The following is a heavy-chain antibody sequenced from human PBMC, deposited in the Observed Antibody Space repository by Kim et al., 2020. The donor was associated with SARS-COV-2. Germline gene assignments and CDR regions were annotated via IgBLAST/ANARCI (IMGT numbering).Heavy chain of an antibody. CDR2: INPSGGST. CDR1: GYTFTNYY. CDR3: ARVAVGSDRPGYSDYYYYYGMDV. V-gene: IGHV1-46*01. D-gene: IGHD3-9*01. Sequence: ASVKVSCKASGYTFTNYYLHWVRQAPGQVLEWMGTINPSGGSTNYAQRFQGRLTMTRATSTSTVYMELSILISEDTAMYFCARVAVGSDRPGYSDYYYYYGMDVWGQGTTVTVS. J-gene: IGHJ6*02.